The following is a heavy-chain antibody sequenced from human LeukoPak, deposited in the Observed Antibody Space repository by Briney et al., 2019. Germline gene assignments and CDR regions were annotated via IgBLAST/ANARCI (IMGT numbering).Heavy chain of an antibody. J-gene: IGHJ5*02. D-gene: IGHD3-10*01. V-gene: IGHV5-51*01. CDR2: IYPGDSDT. CDR1: GYSFTSYW. CDR3: ARPTMVRGVITHWFDP. Sequence: GESLKISCKGSGYSFTSYWIGWVRQMPGKGLEWMGIIYPGDSDTRYSPSFQGQVTISADKSISTAYLQWSSLKALDTAMYYCARPTMVRGVITHWFDPWGQGTLVTVSS.